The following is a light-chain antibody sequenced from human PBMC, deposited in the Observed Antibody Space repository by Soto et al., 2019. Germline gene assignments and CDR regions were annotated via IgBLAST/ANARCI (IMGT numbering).Light chain of an antibody. J-gene: IGLJ1*01. CDR3: FLCYGGYYV. CDR2: STT. Sequence: QAVVTQEPSLTVSPGGTVTLTCASSTGPVTSGFYPHWVQQKPGQAPRSLIYSTTNKPSWAPARFSGSLLGGKAALTLSGVEPEDESYYYCFLCYGGYYVFGAGTKLTVL. V-gene: IGLV7-43*01. CDR1: TGPVTSGFY.